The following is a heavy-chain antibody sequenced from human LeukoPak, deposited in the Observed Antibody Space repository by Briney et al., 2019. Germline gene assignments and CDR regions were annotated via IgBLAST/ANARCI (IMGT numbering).Heavy chain of an antibody. CDR3: ARLLAYYYDSSGYYYDWFDP. D-gene: IGHD3-22*01. J-gene: IGHJ5*02. Sequence: SETLSLTCAVYGGSFSGYYWSWIRQPPGKGLEWIGYIYYSGSTNYNPSLKSRVTISVDTSKNQFSLKLSSVTAADTAVYYCARLLAYYYDSSGYYYDWFDPWGQGTLVTVSS. V-gene: IGHV4-59*12. CDR1: GGSFSGYY. CDR2: IYYSGST.